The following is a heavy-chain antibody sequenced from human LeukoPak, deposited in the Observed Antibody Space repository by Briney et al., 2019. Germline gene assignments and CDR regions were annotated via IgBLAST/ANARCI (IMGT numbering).Heavy chain of an antibody. CDR1: GFSFSTYA. D-gene: IGHD3-10*01. CDR2: ISGSGDNNDNT. CDR3: AKGDGLLFWFGELSK. J-gene: IGHJ4*02. V-gene: IGHV3-23*01. Sequence: GGSLRLSCAASGFSFSTYAMSWVRQAPGKGLEWVSAISGSGDNNDNTYYADSVKGQFTISRDNSKNTLYLQMNSLRAEDTAVYYCAKGDGLLFWFGELSKWGQGTLVTVSS.